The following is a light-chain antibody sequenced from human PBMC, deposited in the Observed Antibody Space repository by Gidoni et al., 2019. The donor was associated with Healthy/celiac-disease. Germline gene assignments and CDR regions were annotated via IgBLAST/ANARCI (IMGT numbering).Light chain of an antibody. CDR1: SSDVGGYNY. Sequence: QSALPQPASVSGSPGQSITISCPGTSSDVGGYNYVSWYQQHPGKAPKRMIYDVSNRPSGVSNRLSGSKSGNTASLTISGLQAEDEADYYCISYTSSSTHVVFGGGTKRTVL. CDR3: ISYTSSSTHVV. J-gene: IGLJ2*01. CDR2: DVS. V-gene: IGLV2-14*01.